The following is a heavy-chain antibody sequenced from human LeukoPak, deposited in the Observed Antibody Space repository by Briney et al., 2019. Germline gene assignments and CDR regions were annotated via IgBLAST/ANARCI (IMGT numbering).Heavy chain of an antibody. CDR3: ARDEVGAPPIDY. CDR2: INGDGSLT. CDR1: GFAFSSHW. D-gene: IGHD1-26*01. V-gene: IGHV3-74*01. J-gene: IGHJ4*02. Sequence: PGGSLRLSCEASGFAFSSHWMHWVRQAPGKGLVWVSNINGDGSLTGCADSVKGRFTTSRDNAKNTLYLHMNSLRAEDTAVYYCARDEVGAPPIDYWGQGALVTVSS.